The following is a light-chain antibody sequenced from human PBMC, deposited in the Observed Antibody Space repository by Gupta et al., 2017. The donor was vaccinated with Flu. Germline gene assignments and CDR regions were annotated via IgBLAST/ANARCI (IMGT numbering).Light chain of an antibody. J-gene: IGKJ4*01. CDR1: QSISTF. Sequence: DIQMTQSPFSLSASVGDRVTITCRASQSISTFLHWYQQRPGKSPKLLIYMASHLQGGVPSRFTGSGSGTDFTLTITSLQPEDFATYCCQQGDSTPITFGGGTXVEIK. V-gene: IGKV1-39*01. CDR3: QQGDSTPIT. CDR2: MAS.